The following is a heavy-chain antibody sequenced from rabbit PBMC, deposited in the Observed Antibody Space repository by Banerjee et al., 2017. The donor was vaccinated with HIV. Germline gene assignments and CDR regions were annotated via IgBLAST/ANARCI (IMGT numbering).Heavy chain of an antibody. J-gene: IGHJ4*01. CDR1: GFSFSSGYD. CDR2: IGTGSGYT. D-gene: IGHD4-2*01. Sequence: QQMVESGGGLVKPGASLTLTCKASGFSFSSGYDMYWVRQAPGKGLEWIACIGTGSGYTYYASWVISRFTISKTSSTTVDLKMTSLTAADTATYFCARDDAGIAYYFNLWGPGTLVTVS. V-gene: IGHV1S40*01. CDR3: ARDDAGIAYYFNL.